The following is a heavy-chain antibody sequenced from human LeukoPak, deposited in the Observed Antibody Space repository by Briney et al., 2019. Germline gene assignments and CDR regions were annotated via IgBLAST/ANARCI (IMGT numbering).Heavy chain of an antibody. CDR1: SGSISSYY. CDR3: ARDRPGIAVAGDAFDI. CDR2: IYYSGNT. J-gene: IGHJ3*02. V-gene: IGHV4-59*01. Sequence: SETLSLTCTVPSGSISSYYWSWIRQSPGKGLEWVGFIYYSGNTNYNPSLKSRVTISIDTSKNQFSLKLSSVTAADTAVYYCARDRPGIAVAGDAFDIWGQGTMVTVSS. D-gene: IGHD6-19*01.